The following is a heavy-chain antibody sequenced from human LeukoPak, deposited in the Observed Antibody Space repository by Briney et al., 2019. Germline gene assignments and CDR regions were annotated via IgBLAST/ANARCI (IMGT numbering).Heavy chain of an antibody. CDR1: GGSISSYY. CDR2: INHSGST. CDR3: ARRTAVVVAATPFGY. D-gene: IGHD2-15*01. J-gene: IGHJ4*02. Sequence: SETLSLTCTVCGGSISSYYWSWIRQPPGKGLEWIGEINHSGSTNYNPSLKSRVTISVDTSKKQFSLKLSPVTAADTAVYYCARRTAVVVAATPFGYWGQGTLVTVSS. V-gene: IGHV4-34*01.